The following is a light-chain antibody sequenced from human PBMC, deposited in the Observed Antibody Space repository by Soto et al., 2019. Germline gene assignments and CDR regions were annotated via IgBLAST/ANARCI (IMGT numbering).Light chain of an antibody. CDR3: CSYAGTYILM. J-gene: IGLJ3*02. CDR2: GVS. Sequence: QSALTQPRSVSGSPGQSVTISCTGTGNDVGAYDYVSWYQQHPGKAPKLMIYGVSRRPSGVPVRFSGSKSGNTASLTISGLQAEDEADYYCCSYAGTYILMFGGGTKVTVL. CDR1: GNDVGAYDY. V-gene: IGLV2-11*01.